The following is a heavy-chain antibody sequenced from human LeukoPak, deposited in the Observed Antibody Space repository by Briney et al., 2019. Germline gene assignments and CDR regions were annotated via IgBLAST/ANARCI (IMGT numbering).Heavy chain of an antibody. CDR3: ARAPGRGYNLDY. Sequence: GGSLRLSCAASGFTFSSYAMHWVRQAPGKGLEYVSAISSNGGSTYYTNSVKGRFTISRDNSKNTLSLQMGSLRAEDMAVYYSARAPGRGYNLDYWGQGTLVTVSS. V-gene: IGHV3-64*01. CDR2: ISSNGGST. J-gene: IGHJ4*02. D-gene: IGHD3-22*01. CDR1: GFTFSSYA.